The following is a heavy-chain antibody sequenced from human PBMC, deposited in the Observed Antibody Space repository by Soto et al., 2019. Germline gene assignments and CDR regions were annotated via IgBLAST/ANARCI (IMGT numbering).Heavy chain of an antibody. CDR3: AGHPIAADPGNRHVDV. D-gene: IGHD6-13*01. CDR2: VYFDGST. J-gene: IGHJ6*03. CDR1: GGSVSSSRYV. V-gene: IGHV4-39*01. Sequence: QLQLQESGPGLVKPSETRSLDCTVSGGSVSSSRYVWGWIRQPPGKGLEWIGRVYFDGSTYYSASLKSRVTISVDTAKNQFSPKLISVTDADTAVYYCAGHPIAADPGNRHVDVWGIGTTVTVSS.